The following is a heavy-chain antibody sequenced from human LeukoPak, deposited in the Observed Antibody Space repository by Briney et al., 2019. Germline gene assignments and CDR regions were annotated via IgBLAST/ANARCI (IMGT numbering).Heavy chain of an antibody. J-gene: IGHJ5*02. CDR1: GFTFSNFF. V-gene: IGHV3-7*01. CDR2: IKEDGGLT. CDR3: ARVPVFTALFS. Sequence: PGGSLRLSCVVSGFTFSNFFMSWVRQAPGKGLEWVANIKEDGGLTYYMDSVEGRFTISRDKARSTLYLQMNSLRAEDTAVYYCARVPVFTALFSWGRGIVVTVSS. D-gene: IGHD2/OR15-2a*01.